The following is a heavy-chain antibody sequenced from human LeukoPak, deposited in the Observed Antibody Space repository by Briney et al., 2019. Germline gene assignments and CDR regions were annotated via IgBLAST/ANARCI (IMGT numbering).Heavy chain of an antibody. CDR1: GDSISYYY. CDR2: NYHSGRT. V-gene: IGHV4-59*08. J-gene: IGHJ6*02. Sequence: SETLSLTCTVAGDSISYYYWSWFRQPPGKGLELIGHNYHSGRTNYNPPFKSRLTISVDTSKNHFSLTLTSVTAADTAVYYCVRPAATRHNYGMDVWGQGTTVTVSS. CDR3: VRPAATRHNYGMDV.